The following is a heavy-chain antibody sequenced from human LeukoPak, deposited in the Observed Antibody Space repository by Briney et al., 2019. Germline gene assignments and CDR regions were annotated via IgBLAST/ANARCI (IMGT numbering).Heavy chain of an antibody. CDR1: GFTFSSYA. D-gene: IGHD6-19*01. V-gene: IGHV3-30*01. CDR2: ISYDGSNK. CDR3: ARTVAGTFYYMDV. J-gene: IGHJ6*03. Sequence: GGSLRLSCAASGFTFSSYAMHWVRQAPGKGLEWVAVISYDGSNKYYADSVKGRFTISRDNSKNTLYLQINSLRAEDTAVYYCARTVAGTFYYMDVWGKGTTVTVSS.